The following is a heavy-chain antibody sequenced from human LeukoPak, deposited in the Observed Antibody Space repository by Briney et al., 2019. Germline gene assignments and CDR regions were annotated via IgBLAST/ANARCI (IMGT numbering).Heavy chain of an antibody. CDR3: AKDGAVTTFGSVPFGWFDP. CDR1: GFTFSSFA. D-gene: IGHD4-11*01. Sequence: QPGGSLRLSCAASGFTFSSFAMSWVRQAPGKGLEWVSAISGSGGSTYYADSVKGRFPISRDNSKNTLYLQMNSLRAEDTAVYYCAKDGAVTTFGSVPFGWFDPWGQGTLVTVSS. CDR2: ISGSGGST. V-gene: IGHV3-23*01. J-gene: IGHJ5*02.